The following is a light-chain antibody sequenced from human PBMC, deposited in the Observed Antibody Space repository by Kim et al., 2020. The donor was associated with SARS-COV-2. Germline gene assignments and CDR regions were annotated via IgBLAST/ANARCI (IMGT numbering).Light chain of an antibody. CDR1: QDITNH. J-gene: IGKJ5*01. V-gene: IGKV1-33*01. CDR2: DAT. CDR3: QHYDLPIT. Sequence: SASVGDTVTITCQASQDITNHLNWYQQSPGKAPKLLIYDATDLEIGVPARFSGSGSGTDFTFTIRSLQPDDIATYYCQHYDLPITFGQGTRLEIK.